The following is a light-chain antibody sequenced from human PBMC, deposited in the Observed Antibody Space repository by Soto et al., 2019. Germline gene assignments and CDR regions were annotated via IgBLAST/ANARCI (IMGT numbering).Light chain of an antibody. CDR3: LQEYNYPYT. Sequence: AIQMTQSPSSLSASVGDRVTITCRASQGIRNDLGWYQQKPGKAPKLLIYAASSLQSGVPSRFSGSGSGTDCTLTISRLQPEDFATYYCLQEYNYPYTFGQGTKLEIK. J-gene: IGKJ2*01. CDR1: QGIRND. CDR2: AAS. V-gene: IGKV1-6*01.